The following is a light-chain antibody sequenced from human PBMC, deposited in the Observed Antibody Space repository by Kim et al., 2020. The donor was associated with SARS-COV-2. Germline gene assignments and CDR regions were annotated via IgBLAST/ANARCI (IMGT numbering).Light chain of an antibody. V-gene: IGLV3-1*01. CDR3: QAWDSSTYV. CDR2: QDS. J-gene: IGLJ1*01. CDR1: KLGDKY. Sequence: SSELTQAPSVSVSPGQTASITCSGDKLGDKYACWYQQKPGQSPVLVIYQDSKRPSGIPERFSGSNSGNTATLTISGTQAMDEADYYCQAWDSSTYVFGTGTKVTVL.